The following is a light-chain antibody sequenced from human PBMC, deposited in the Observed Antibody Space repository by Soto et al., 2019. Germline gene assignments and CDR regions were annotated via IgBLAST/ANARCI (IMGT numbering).Light chain of an antibody. CDR3: SSYSSSSTLYV. CDR1: SSDVGGYKY. J-gene: IGLJ1*01. V-gene: IGLV2-14*01. CDR2: EVS. Sequence: QSVVTQPASVSGSPGQSITISCTGTSSDVGGYKYVSWYQQRPGKAPQLIIYEVSNRPSGISNRFSGSKSGNTASLTISGLQAEDEADYYCSSYSSSSTLYVFGSGTKVTVL.